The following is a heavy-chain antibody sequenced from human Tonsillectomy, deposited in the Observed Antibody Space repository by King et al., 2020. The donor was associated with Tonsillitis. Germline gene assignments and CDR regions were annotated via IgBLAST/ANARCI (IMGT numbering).Heavy chain of an antibody. CDR2: SNTNTGTP. CDR3: FATGNDCFDI. D-gene: IGHD2-21*01. CDR1: GYVFTTYA. J-gene: IGHJ3*02. V-gene: IGHV7-4-1*02. Sequence: QLVQSGSELKRPGASVRLSCKASGYVFTTYAVKWVRQAPGQGLEWMGRSNTNTGTPTYGQAFRGRFVLSLDTAVTTAYLQISSLKAEDTGVYYCFATGNDCFDIWGQGTMITVSS.